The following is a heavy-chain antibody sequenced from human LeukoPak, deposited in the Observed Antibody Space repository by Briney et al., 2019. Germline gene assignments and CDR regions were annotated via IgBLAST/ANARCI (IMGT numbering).Heavy chain of an antibody. D-gene: IGHD3-22*01. CDR2: ISSSGSTI. CDR3: ARSGRDYYDSNFDY. CDR1: GFTFSSYE. V-gene: IGHV3-48*03. Sequence: GGSLRLSCAASGFTFSSYEMNWVRQAPGKGLEWVSYISSSGSTIYYADSVKGRFTISRDNAKNSLYLQMNSLRAEDTAVYYCARSGRDYYDSNFDYWGRGTLVTVSS. J-gene: IGHJ4*02.